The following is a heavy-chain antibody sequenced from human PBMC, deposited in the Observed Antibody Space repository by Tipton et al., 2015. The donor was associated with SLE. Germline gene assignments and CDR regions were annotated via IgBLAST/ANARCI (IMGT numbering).Heavy chain of an antibody. CDR1: GGSLRSGNYY. CDR2: IYYSGST. Sequence: TLSLTCTVSGGSLRSGNYYWSWIRQHPGKGLEWIGYIYYSGSTYYNPSLKSRVTMSVDMSENQFSLKLSSVTAADTAVYYCAREGRCGGGSCYSFDYWGQGTLVTVSS. J-gene: IGHJ4*02. V-gene: IGHV4-31*03. CDR3: AREGRCGGGSCYSFDY. D-gene: IGHD2-15*01.